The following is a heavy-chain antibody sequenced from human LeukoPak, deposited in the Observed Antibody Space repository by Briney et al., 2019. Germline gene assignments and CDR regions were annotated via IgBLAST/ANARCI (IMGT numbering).Heavy chain of an antibody. Sequence: GGSLRLSCAASGFTSSTYWMHWLRQAPGKAPEWVANINPDGNEKHYVDSVRGRFTVSGDNAKNSLFLQVSSLRAEDTAVYYCARGNNGALDIWGQGTMVIVSS. D-gene: IGHD1/OR15-1a*01. CDR3: ARGNNGALDI. CDR1: GFTSSTYW. CDR2: INPDGNEK. V-gene: IGHV3-7*01. J-gene: IGHJ3*02.